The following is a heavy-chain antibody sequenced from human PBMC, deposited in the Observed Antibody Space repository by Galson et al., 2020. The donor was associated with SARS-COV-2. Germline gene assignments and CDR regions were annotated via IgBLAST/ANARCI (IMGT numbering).Heavy chain of an antibody. CDR2: ISTNSGTI. Sequence: GGSLRLSCAASGFTFSSYSMNWVRQAPGKGLEWVSYISTNSGTIYYADSVKGRFTISRDNAKNSLYLQMNSLRAEDTAVYYCARDRANSLDSWGQGTLVTVSS. J-gene: IGHJ5*01. V-gene: IGHV3-48*01. CDR1: GFTFSSYS. CDR3: ARDRANSLDS. D-gene: IGHD3-10*01.